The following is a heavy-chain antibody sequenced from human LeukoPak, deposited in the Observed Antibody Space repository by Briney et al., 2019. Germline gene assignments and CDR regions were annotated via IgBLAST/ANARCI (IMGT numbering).Heavy chain of an antibody. D-gene: IGHD3-9*01. J-gene: IGHJ4*02. CDR1: GFTFSSYS. V-gene: IGHV3-21*01. CDR2: ISSSSSYI. CDR3: ARAAPSYYDILTPHPFDY. Sequence: GGSLRVSCAASGFTFSSYSMNWVRQAPGKGLEWVSSISSSSSYIYYADSVKGRFTISRDNAKNSLYLQMNSLRAEDTAVYYCARAAPSYYDILTPHPFDYWGQGTLVTVSS.